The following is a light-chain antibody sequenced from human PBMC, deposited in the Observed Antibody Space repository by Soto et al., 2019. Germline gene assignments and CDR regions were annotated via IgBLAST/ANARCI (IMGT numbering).Light chain of an antibody. CDR2: AAS. Sequence: EIVMTQSPATLSVSPGERPTLSCRASQSVSSSLAWYQQKPGQAPRLLIYAASTRATGIPARFSGSGSGTEFTLTISSLQSEDFAVYYGQQYNNWPPGTFGQGTKVESK. CDR3: QQYNNWPPGT. V-gene: IGKV3-15*01. J-gene: IGKJ1*01. CDR1: QSVSSS.